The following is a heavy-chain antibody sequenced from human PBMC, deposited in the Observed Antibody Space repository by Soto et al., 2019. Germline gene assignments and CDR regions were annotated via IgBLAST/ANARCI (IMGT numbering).Heavy chain of an antibody. CDR3: ARTLSIAAPHDY. CDR1: GFTLSDYY. Sequence: GGSLRLSCAASGFTLSDYYMSWIRQAPGKGLEWISYISSSSSYTKYADSVKGRFTISRDNAKNSLYLQMNSLRAEDTALYYCARTLSIAAPHDYWGQGTLVTVSS. J-gene: IGHJ4*02. D-gene: IGHD6-13*01. CDR2: ISSSSSYT. V-gene: IGHV3-11*03.